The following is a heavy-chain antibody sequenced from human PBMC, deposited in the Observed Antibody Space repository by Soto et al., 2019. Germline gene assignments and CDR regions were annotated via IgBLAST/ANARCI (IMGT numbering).Heavy chain of an antibody. V-gene: IGHV4-59*01. J-gene: IGHJ6*03. CDR3: AREAVKDDFWSGYYSPYYYYSLDV. Sequence: QVQLQESGPGLVKPSETLSLTCTVSGGSLSRYFWSWIRQPPGKGLEWIGYIYYSGSTNYNPSLKRRVTISVDTSKNQFSLNLRSATAADTAVYYCAREAVKDDFWSGYYSPYYYYSLDVWGKGTTVTVSS. CDR2: IYYSGST. D-gene: IGHD3-3*01. CDR1: GGSLSRYF.